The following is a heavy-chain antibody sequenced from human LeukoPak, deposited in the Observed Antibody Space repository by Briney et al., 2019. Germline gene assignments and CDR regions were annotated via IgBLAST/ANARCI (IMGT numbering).Heavy chain of an antibody. CDR1: GFTFSGFW. D-gene: IGHD4-17*01. Sequence: PGGSLRLSCAASGFTFSGFWMHWVRQAPGKGLEWVSGISWNSGSIGYADSVKGRFTISRDNAKNSLYLQMNSLRAEDTALYYCAKADGDFGYYYGMDVWGQGTTVTVSS. V-gene: IGHV3-9*01. CDR2: ISWNSGSI. CDR3: AKADGDFGYYYGMDV. J-gene: IGHJ6*02.